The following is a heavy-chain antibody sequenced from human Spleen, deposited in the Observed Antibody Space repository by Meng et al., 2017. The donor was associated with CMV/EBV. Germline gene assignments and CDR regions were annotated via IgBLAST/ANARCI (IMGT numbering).Heavy chain of an antibody. CDR2: VSSSSSYI. CDR1: GLTFSSYS. Sequence: GESLKISCAASGLTFSSYSMNWVRQAPGKGLEWVSSVSSSSSYIYYADSVKGRFTISRDNAKNSLYLQMNSLRAEDTAVYYCARDKFCSSTSCYYYLDYRGQGTLVTVSS. D-gene: IGHD2-2*01. J-gene: IGHJ4*02. V-gene: IGHV3-21*01. CDR3: ARDKFCSSTSCYYYLDY.